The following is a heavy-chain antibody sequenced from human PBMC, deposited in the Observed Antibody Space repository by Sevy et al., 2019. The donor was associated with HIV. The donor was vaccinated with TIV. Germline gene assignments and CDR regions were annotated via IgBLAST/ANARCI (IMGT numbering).Heavy chain of an antibody. CDR2: IFHTGNT. Sequence: SETLSLTCAVSGGSISSGVYSWNWIRQPPGKGLEWIGYIFHTGNTFYNPSLKSRVTVSLDKSEYQFSLWLCSVTAADTAVYYCARDGGTLTTPGSFDIWGQGTMVTVSS. D-gene: IGHD3-16*01. CDR1: GGSISSGVYS. V-gene: IGHV4-30-2*01. J-gene: IGHJ3*02. CDR3: ARDGGTLTTPGSFDI.